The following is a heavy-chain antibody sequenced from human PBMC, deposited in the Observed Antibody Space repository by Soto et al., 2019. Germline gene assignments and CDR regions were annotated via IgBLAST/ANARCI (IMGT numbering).Heavy chain of an antibody. CDR1: GYTLTELS. CDR3: TTYYYDSSGYYYIDY. CDR2: FDPEDGET. Sequence: ASVKVSCKVSGYTLTELSMHWVRQAPGKGLEWMGGFDPEDGETIYAQKFQGRVTMTEDTSTDTAYMELSSLRSEDTAVYYCTTYYYDSSGYYYIDYWGQGPLVTVSS. V-gene: IGHV1-24*01. D-gene: IGHD3-22*01. J-gene: IGHJ4*02.